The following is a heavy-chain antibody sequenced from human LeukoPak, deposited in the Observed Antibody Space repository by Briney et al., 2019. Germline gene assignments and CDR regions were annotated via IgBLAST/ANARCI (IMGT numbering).Heavy chain of an antibody. Sequence: SGGSPRLSCAGSGFTFSSYWMHWVRQAPGKGLVWVSRTNSDGSSTSYADSVKGRFTISRDNAKNTLYLQMNSLRADDTAVYYCARDDRGYSYALFDYWGQGTLVTVSS. CDR3: ARDDRGYSYALFDY. J-gene: IGHJ4*02. D-gene: IGHD5-18*01. V-gene: IGHV3-74*01. CDR1: GFTFSSYW. CDR2: TNSDGSST.